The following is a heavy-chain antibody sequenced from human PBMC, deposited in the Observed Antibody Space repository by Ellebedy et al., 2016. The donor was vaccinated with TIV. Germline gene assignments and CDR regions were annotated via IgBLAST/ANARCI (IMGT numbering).Heavy chain of an antibody. CDR1: GFTFSSHA. J-gene: IGHJ4*02. Sequence: GGSLRLSCEASGFTFSSHAMSWVRQAPGKGPEWVSAVVGSGERTFYADSVKGRFTISRDNSKNRLYLQMSSLKVEDTATYYCARSLYGGLDYWGQGTLVTVSS. CDR3: ARSLYGGLDY. CDR2: VVGSGERT. D-gene: IGHD4/OR15-4a*01. V-gene: IGHV3-23*01.